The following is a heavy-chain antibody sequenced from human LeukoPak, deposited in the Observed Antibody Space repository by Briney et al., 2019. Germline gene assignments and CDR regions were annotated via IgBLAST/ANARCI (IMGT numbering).Heavy chain of an antibody. CDR1: GFTFSSYG. CDR3: TTETRSSGWHNWFDP. D-gene: IGHD6-19*01. CDR2: VKSKTDGGTT. V-gene: IGHV3-15*01. Sequence: GGSLRLSCAASGFTFSSYGMHWVRQAPGTGLEWVGRVKSKTDGGTTDYPAPVKGRFTISRDDSKNTLYLQMNSLKTEDTAVYYCTTETRSSGWHNWFDPWGQGTLVTVSS. J-gene: IGHJ5*02.